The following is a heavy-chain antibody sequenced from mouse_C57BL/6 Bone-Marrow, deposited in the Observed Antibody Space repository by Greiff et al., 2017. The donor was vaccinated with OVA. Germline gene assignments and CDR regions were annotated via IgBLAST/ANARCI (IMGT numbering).Heavy chain of an antibody. Sequence: QVQLQQPGAELVRPGTSVKLSCKASGYTFTSYWMHWVKQRPGQGLEWIGVIDPSDSYTNYNQKFKGKATLTVDTSSSTAYMQLSSLTSEDSAVYYCARTDYGSGFAYWGQGTLVTVSA. CDR2: IDPSDSYT. CDR1: GYTFTSYW. V-gene: IGHV1-59*01. CDR3: ARTDYGSGFAY. D-gene: IGHD1-1*01. J-gene: IGHJ3*01.